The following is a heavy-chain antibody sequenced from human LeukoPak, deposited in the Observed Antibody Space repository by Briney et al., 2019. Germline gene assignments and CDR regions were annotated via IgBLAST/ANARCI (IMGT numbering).Heavy chain of an antibody. D-gene: IGHD5-12*01. J-gene: IGHJ4*02. CDR2: ISTRSSTM. V-gene: IGHV3-48*04. CDR1: GFTFSSYG. CDR3: ARDGWYSGYDFDY. Sequence: PGGSLRLSCAASGFTFSSYGMHWVRQAPGKGLEWVSYISTRSSTMYYADSVKGRFTISRDNAKNSLYLQMNSLRAEDTAVYYCARDGWYSGYDFDYWGQGTLDTVTS.